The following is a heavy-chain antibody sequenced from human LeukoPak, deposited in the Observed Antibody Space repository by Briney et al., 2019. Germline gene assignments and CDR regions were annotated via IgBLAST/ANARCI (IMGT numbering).Heavy chain of an antibody. CDR3: ARGTLYSSSWYDYMDV. CDR1: GDSVSSNSAA. D-gene: IGHD6-13*01. Sequence: KISQTLSLTCAISGDSVSSNSAAWNWIRQSPSRGLEWLGRTYYRSKWYNDYAVSVKSRITINPDTSKNQFSLQLNSATPEDTAVYYCARGTLYSSSWYDYMDVWAKGPRSPSP. CDR2: TYYRSKWYN. J-gene: IGHJ6*03. V-gene: IGHV6-1*01.